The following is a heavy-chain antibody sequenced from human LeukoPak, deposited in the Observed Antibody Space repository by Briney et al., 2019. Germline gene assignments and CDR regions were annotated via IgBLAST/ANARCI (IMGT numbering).Heavy chain of an antibody. Sequence: ASVKVSCKASGYTFTTYGISWVRQAPGQGLEWMGWISAYNDNTDYAQKLQGRLTITTDTSTSTVYMELRSLRSDDTAVYYCARDFDVDTPMVPPGYWGQGTLVTVSS. CDR2: ISAYNDNT. V-gene: IGHV1-18*01. J-gene: IGHJ4*02. CDR3: ARDFDVDTPMVPPGY. D-gene: IGHD5-18*01. CDR1: GYTFTTYG.